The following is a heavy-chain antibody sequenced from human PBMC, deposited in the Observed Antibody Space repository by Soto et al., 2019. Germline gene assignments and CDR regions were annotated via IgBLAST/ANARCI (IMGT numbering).Heavy chain of an antibody. D-gene: IGHD5-12*01. J-gene: IGHJ4*02. CDR1: GFTVSSNY. CDR3: ARATGGYDSPFDY. V-gene: IGHV3-66*01. CDR2: IYSGGST. Sequence: EVQLVESGGGLVQPGGSLRLSCAASGFTVSSNYMSWVRQAPGKGLEWVSVIYSGGSTHYADSVKGRFTVSRDNSKNTLYLQMNSLRAEDTAVYYCARATGGYDSPFDYWGQGTLVTVSS.